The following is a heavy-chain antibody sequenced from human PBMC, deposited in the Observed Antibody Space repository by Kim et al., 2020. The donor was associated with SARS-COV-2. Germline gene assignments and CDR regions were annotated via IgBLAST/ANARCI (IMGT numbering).Heavy chain of an antibody. CDR1: GYSISSGYY. V-gene: IGHV4-38-2*02. D-gene: IGHD3-22*01. J-gene: IGHJ6*01. CDR3: VRDEYYYESSGYYY. Sequence: SETLSLTCNVSGYSISSGYYWGWIRQPPGKGLEWIGSVYHSGSTYYDPSLKSRFTMSVDKSKNQFSLKLNSLTAADTAVYYCVRDEYYYESSGYYY. CDR2: VYHSGST.